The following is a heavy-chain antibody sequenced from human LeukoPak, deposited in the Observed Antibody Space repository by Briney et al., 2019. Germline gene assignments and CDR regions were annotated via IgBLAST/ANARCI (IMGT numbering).Heavy chain of an antibody. J-gene: IGHJ4*02. Sequence: GGSLRLSCAASGFTFSSYEMNWVRQVPGKGLEWVSYISSSGSTIYYADSVKGRFTISRDNAKNSLYLQMNTLRAEDTAVYYCAKGVKHIVVVTAQHYFDYWGQGTLVTVSS. V-gene: IGHV3-48*03. CDR3: AKGVKHIVVVTAQHYFDY. D-gene: IGHD2-21*02. CDR1: GFTFSSYE. CDR2: ISSSGSTI.